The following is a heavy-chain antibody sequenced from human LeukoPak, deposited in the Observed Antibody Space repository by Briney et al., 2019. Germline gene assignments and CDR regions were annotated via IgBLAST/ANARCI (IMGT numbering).Heavy chain of an antibody. J-gene: IGHJ6*02. Sequence: PSQTLSLTCTVSGGSISSGGYYWSWIRQHPGKGLEWIGYIYYSGSTYYNPSLKSRVTISVDTSKNQFSLKLSSVTAADTAVYYCARGVCSSNSCHSYYGLDVWGPGTTATVSS. V-gene: IGHV4-31*03. CDR1: GGSISSGGYY. CDR3: ARGVCSSNSCHSYYGLDV. CDR2: IYYSGST. D-gene: IGHD2-2*01.